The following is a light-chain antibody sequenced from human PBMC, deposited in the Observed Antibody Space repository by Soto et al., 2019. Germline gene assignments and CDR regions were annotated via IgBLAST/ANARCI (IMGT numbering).Light chain of an antibody. CDR1: QSISSRD. J-gene: IGKJ4*01. CDR2: GTS. Sequence: EIVLTQSPGTLSLSPGERATLSCMASQSISSRDLAWYQQKPGQAPRLVIYGTSSRAAGIPDRFGGSGSGTDFTLTITRLQPQDFAVYYCQHYGGSPRLTFGGGTKVEIK. CDR3: QHYGGSPRLT. V-gene: IGKV3-20*01.